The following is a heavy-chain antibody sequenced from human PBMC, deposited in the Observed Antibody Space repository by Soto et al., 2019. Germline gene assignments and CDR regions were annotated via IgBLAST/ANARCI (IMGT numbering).Heavy chain of an antibody. CDR2: IWYDGSNK. Sequence: GSLRLSCAASGFTFSSYGMHWVRQAPGKGLEWVAVIWYDGSNKYYADSVKGRFTISRDNSKNTLYLQMNSLRAEDTAVYYCARDRARNIQLTWFDPWGQGTLVTVSS. J-gene: IGHJ5*02. CDR1: GFTFSSYG. D-gene: IGHD5-18*01. CDR3: ARDRARNIQLTWFDP. V-gene: IGHV3-33*01.